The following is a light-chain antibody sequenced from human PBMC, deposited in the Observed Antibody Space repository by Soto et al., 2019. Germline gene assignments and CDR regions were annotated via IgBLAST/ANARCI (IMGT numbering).Light chain of an antibody. CDR1: SSDIGDYDY. V-gene: IGLV2-14*01. CDR2: EVT. CDR3: SSYTSVTTFVV. J-gene: IGLJ1*01. Sequence: QSALTQPASVSGSPGQSITISCTGTSSDIGDYDYVSWYQHLPGKAPKLLVYEVTNRPSGVSNRFSGSKSGNTASLTIFGLQTEDEADYYCSSYTSVTTFVVFGTGTKLTVL.